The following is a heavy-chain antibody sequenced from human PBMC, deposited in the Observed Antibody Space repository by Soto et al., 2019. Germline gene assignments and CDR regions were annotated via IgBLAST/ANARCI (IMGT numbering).Heavy chain of an antibody. D-gene: IGHD2-8*01. CDR2: IYYSGST. J-gene: IGHJ4*02. CDR3: ARHENRMAHNFAY. V-gene: IGHV4-59*08. CDR1: GGSISSSY. Sequence: QVQLQESGPGLVKPSATLSLTCTVSGGSISSSYWSWIRQPQGKGLEWIGYIYYSGSTNYNPSLKSRGTISVDTSKNQCSLKLSSVTAADTAVYYCARHENRMAHNFAYWGQGTLVTVSS.